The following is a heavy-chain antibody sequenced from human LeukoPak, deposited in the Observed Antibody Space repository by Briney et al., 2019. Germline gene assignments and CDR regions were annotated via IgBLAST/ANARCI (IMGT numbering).Heavy chain of an antibody. CDR2: IYPGDSDT. D-gene: IGHD2-15*01. Sequence: GESLKISCKGSGYSFTSYWIGWVRQMPGKGLEWMGIIYPGDSDTRYSPSFQGQVTISADKSISTAYMELSRLRSDDTAVYYCARDRGLVVAATWWFDPWGQGTLVTVSS. CDR3: ARDRGLVVAATWWFDP. V-gene: IGHV5-51*01. J-gene: IGHJ5*02. CDR1: GYSFTSYW.